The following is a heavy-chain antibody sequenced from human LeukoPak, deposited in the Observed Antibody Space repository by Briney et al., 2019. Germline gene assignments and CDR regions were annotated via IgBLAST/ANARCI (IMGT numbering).Heavy chain of an antibody. CDR2: IKQDGSEK. D-gene: IGHD3-22*01. CDR3: AREITRELVVVITRSEYYMDV. V-gene: IGHV3-7*01. J-gene: IGHJ6*03. Sequence: SGGSLRLSCAASGFTFSRYWMSWVRQAPGKGLEWVANIKQDGSEKYYVDSVKGRFTISRDNAKNSLYLQMNSLRAEDTAVYYCAREITRELVVVITRSEYYMDVWGKGTTVTISS. CDR1: GFTFSRYW.